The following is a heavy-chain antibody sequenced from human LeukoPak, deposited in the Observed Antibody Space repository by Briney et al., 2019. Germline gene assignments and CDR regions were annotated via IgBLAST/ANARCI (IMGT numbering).Heavy chain of an antibody. CDR3: ARQRSRALDL. J-gene: IGHJ3*01. Sequence: PSETLSLTCTVSGGSISSYYWSWIRQPPGKGLEWIGHIYGSGSTNYNPSLKSRVTLSVDTSKNQFSLQLNSVTPEDTAVYFCARQRSRALDLWGQGTMVTVSS. V-gene: IGHV4-59*08. CDR2: IYGSGST. CDR1: GGSISSYY.